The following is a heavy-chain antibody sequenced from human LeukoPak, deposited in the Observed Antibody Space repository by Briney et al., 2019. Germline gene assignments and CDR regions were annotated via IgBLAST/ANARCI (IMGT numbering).Heavy chain of an antibody. CDR1: GFTVSSNY. J-gene: IGHJ4*02. V-gene: IGHV3-66*01. Sequence: GGSLRLSCAASGFTVSSNYMSWVRQAPGKGLEWVSVIYSGGSTYYADSVEGRFTISRDNSKNTLYRQMNSLRAEDTAVYYFARDDAYYYGSGSYSDYWGQGTLVTVSS. CDR3: ARDDAYYYGSGSYSDY. D-gene: IGHD3-10*01. CDR2: IYSGGST.